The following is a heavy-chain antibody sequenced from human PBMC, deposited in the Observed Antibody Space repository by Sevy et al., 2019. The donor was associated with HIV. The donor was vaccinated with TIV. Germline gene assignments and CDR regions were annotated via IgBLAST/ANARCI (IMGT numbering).Heavy chain of an antibody. CDR2: ISYDGSNK. D-gene: IGHD5-12*01. J-gene: IGHJ5*02. CDR1: GFTFSSYA. CDR3: ARDQTHSGYDSHWFDP. Sequence: GGSLRLSCAASGFTFSSYAMLWVRQAPGKGLEWVAVISYDGSNKYYADSVKGRFTISRDNSKNTLYLQMNSLRAEDTAVYYCARDQTHSGYDSHWFDPWGQGTLVTVSS. V-gene: IGHV3-30-3*01.